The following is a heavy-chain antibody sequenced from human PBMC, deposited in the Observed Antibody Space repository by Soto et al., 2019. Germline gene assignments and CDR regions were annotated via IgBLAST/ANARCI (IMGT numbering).Heavy chain of an antibody. CDR2: IWYDGSNK. CDR1: GFTFSSYG. V-gene: IGHV3-33*01. D-gene: IGHD3-10*01. Sequence: GGSLRLSCAASGFTFSSYGMHWVRQAPGKGLEWVAVIWYDGSNKYYADSVKGRFTISRDNSKNTLYLQMNSLRAEDTAVYYCARDYYGSGIYYYYGMDVWGQGTTVTVSS. CDR3: ARDYYGSGIYYYYGMDV. J-gene: IGHJ6*02.